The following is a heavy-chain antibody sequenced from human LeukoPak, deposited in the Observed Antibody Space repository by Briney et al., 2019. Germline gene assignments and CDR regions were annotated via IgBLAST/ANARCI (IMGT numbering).Heavy chain of an antibody. CDR1: EFTFSIYS. CDR2: ISSSSSYI. Sequence: RGSSRLSCSASEFTFSIYSMNWVRQSPGKGLEWVSSISSSSSYIYYADSVKGRFTISRDNAKNRLYLQMNSLRAEDTAVYYCARGLGAYCSGGSCTFDDWGQGTLVSVSS. J-gene: IGHJ4*02. CDR3: ARGLGAYCSGGSCTFDD. D-gene: IGHD2-15*01. V-gene: IGHV3-21*06.